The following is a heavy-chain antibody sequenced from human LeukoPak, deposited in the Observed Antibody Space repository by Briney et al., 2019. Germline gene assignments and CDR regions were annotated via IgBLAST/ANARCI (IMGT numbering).Heavy chain of an antibody. D-gene: IGHD1-26*01. V-gene: IGHV3-73*01. CDR2: IRSKANSYAT. CDR3: TRHPESLVGATHFDY. Sequence: GRSLRLSCAASGFTFSGSAMHWVRQASGKGLEWVGRIRSKANSYATAYAASVKGRFTISRDDSKNTAYLQMNSLKTEDTAVYYCTRHPESLVGATHFDYWGQGTLVTVSS. CDR1: GFTFSGSA. J-gene: IGHJ4*02.